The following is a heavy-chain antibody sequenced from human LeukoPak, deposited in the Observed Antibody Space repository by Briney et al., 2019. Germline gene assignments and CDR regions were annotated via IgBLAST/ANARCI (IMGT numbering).Heavy chain of an antibody. D-gene: IGHD5-18*01. Sequence: PSQTLSLTCTVSGGSIISGSYYCCWLRQPAGKGLEWGGRIYTSGSTNYNSSLKSRVAISVDTSKNQFSLKLSSVTAADTAVYYCARPGYSYATPHYYYMDVWGKGATVTVSS. V-gene: IGHV4-61*02. CDR2: IYTSGST. J-gene: IGHJ6*03. CDR1: GGSIISGSYY. CDR3: ARPGYSYATPHYYYMDV.